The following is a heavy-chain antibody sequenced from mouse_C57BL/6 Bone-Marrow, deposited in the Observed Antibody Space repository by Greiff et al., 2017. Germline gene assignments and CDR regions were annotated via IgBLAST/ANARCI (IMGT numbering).Heavy chain of an antibody. CDR1: GFTFSSYA. V-gene: IGHV5-4*01. J-gene: IGHJ2*01. D-gene: IGHD1-1*01. CDR2: ISDGGSYT. Sequence: EVQGVESGGGLVKPGGSLKLSCAASGFTFSSYAMSWVRQTPEKRLEWVATISDGGSYTYYPDNVKGQCTISRDNDKNTLYLQIGHLKSEDTAMYYCARGVTTVDYFDYWGQGTTLTVSS. CDR3: ARGVTTVDYFDY.